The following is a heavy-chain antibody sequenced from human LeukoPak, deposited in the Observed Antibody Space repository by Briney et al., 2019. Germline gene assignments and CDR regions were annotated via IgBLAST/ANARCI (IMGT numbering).Heavy chain of an antibody. V-gene: IGHV1-18*01. Sequence: ASVKVSCKASGYTFTSYGISWVRQAPGQGLEWMGWISAYNGNTNYAQKLQGRVTMTTDTSTSTAYMELRSLRSDDTAVYYCARDPPEAYYYGSGSYSDHWGQGTLVTVSS. CDR2: ISAYNGNT. CDR1: GYTFTSYG. CDR3: ARDPPEAYYYGSGSYSDH. D-gene: IGHD3-10*01. J-gene: IGHJ4*02.